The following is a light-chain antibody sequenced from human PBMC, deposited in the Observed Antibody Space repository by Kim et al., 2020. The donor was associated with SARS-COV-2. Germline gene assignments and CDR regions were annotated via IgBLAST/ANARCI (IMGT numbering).Light chain of an antibody. CDR2: DAS. CDR3: QQRSNWPPIT. CDR1: QSISSF. Sequence: SPGERAILSCRASQSISSFLAWYQQKPGQPPRLLIYDASNRATGIPARFSGSGSGTDFTLTISSLEPEDFAVYYCQQRSNWPPITFGQGTRLEIK. J-gene: IGKJ5*01. V-gene: IGKV3-11*01.